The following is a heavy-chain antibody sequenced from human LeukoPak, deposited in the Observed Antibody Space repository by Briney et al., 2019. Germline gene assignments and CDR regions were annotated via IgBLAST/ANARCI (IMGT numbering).Heavy chain of an antibody. Sequence: GGSLRLSCAASGFTLSSYAMSWVRQAPGKGLEWVSRIGGSGSDTYYADSLRGRFTISRDDSKNTLYLQMNSLRAEDTAVYYCAKTRGAVSTARINCYAMDVWGPGTTVTVSS. V-gene: IGHV3-23*01. CDR2: IGGSGSDT. J-gene: IGHJ6*02. D-gene: IGHD4-11*01. CDR1: GFTLSSYA. CDR3: AKTRGAVSTARINCYAMDV.